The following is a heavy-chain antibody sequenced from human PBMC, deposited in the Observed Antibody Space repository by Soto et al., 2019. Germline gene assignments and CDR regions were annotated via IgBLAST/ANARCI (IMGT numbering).Heavy chain of an antibody. J-gene: IGHJ6*02. CDR2: INHSGST. V-gene: IGHV4-34*01. CDR3: ARGPLPLLWLGELLRAVGYYCMDV. Sequence: SETLSLTCAVYGGSFSGYYWSWIRQPPGKGLEWIGEINHSGSTNYNPYLKSRVTISVDTSKNQFSLKLSSVTAADTAGYYCARGPLPLLWLGELLRAVGYYCMDVWGQGTTVTVS. CDR1: GGSFSGYY. D-gene: IGHD3-10*01.